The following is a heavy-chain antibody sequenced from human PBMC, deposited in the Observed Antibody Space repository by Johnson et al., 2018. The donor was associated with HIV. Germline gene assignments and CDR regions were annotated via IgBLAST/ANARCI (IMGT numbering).Heavy chain of an antibody. CDR2: ISGSGSST. J-gene: IGHJ3*01. V-gene: IGHV3-23*04. CDR3: AKGSWALWSP. D-gene: IGHD1-26*01. Sequence: AQFVESGGGLVQPGGSQRLSCIASGFTFSSYAMSWVRQAPGKGLEWVSAISGSGSSTYYADSVKGWFTISRDNSKNTLYLQMNSLRAEDTAVYYCAKGSWALWSPWGQGTMVTVSS. CDR1: GFTFSSYA.